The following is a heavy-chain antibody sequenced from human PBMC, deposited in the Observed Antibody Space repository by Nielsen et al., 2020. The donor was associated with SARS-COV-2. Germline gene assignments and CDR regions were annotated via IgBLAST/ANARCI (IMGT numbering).Heavy chain of an antibody. CDR2: IYYSGST. CDR1: GGSISSYY. V-gene: IGHV4-59*01. Sequence: SETLSLTCTVSGGSISSYYWSWIRQPPGKGLEWIGYIYYSGSTNYNPSLKSRVTISVDTSKNQFSLKLSSVTAADTAVYYCARSHYDILTATYYYGMDVWGQGTTVTVSS. D-gene: IGHD3-9*01. J-gene: IGHJ6*02. CDR3: ARSHYDILTATYYYGMDV.